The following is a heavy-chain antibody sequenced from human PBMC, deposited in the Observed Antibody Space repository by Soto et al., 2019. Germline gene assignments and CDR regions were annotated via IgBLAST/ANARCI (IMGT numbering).Heavy chain of an antibody. Sequence: TGGSLRLSCAASGFTFSSYSMNWVRQAPGKGLEWVSSISSSSSYIYYADSVKGRFTISRDNAKNSLYLQMNSLRAEDTAVYYCARGQAPTYYDILTGPTPFDPWGQGTLVTVSS. D-gene: IGHD3-9*01. CDR2: ISSSSSYI. CDR3: ARGQAPTYYDILTGPTPFDP. CDR1: GFTFSSYS. V-gene: IGHV3-21*01. J-gene: IGHJ5*02.